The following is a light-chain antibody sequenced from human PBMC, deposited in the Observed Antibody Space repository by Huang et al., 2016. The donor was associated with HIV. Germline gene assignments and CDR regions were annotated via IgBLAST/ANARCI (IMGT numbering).Light chain of an antibody. CDR3: QQYGNLPPYT. CDR1: QDISNS. CDR2: GAS. V-gene: IGKV1-33*01. J-gene: IGKJ2*01. Sequence: DIQVTQSPSSLSVSLGDRVTISCQASQDISNSLNWYQHKPGKAPKRLIYGASNLEPGVPSRFSGSGSGTHFTLTISSLQPEDFATYYCQQYGNLPPYTFGQGTKLDIK.